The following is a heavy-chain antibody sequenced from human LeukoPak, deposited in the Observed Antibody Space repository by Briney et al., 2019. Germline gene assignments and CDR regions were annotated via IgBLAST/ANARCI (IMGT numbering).Heavy chain of an antibody. CDR1: GFTFSCYA. V-gene: IGHV3-30*01. CDR2: ISSHGSDK. CDR3: ARGLRITSAGHFLDY. Sequence: GGSLRLSCAASGFTFSCYAVHWVRQAPGKGLEWVAVISSHGSDKYYADSVKGRFTISRDNSKNTLYLQMNSLRDEDTAVYYCARGLRITSAGHFLDYWGQGTLVTVSS. D-gene: IGHD6-13*01. J-gene: IGHJ4*02.